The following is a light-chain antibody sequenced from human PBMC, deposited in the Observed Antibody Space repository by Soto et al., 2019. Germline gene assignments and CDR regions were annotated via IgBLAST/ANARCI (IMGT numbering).Light chain of an antibody. Sequence: IHMTQSASSLSASVGYRVTITCRASQSISSYLNWYQQKQGKAPKLLIYAASSLQSGVPSRFSGSGYGTDFNLTISSLQTEDFATYYCQQSYSTPRTFGQGTKVDIK. V-gene: IGKV1-39*01. CDR1: QSISSY. J-gene: IGKJ1*01. CDR3: QQSYSTPRT. CDR2: AAS.